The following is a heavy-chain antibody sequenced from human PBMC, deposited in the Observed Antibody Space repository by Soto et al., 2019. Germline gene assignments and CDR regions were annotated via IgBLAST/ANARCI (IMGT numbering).Heavy chain of an antibody. J-gene: IGHJ4*02. CDR1: GFTFSSYA. D-gene: IGHD5-12*01. CDR2: ISGSGGST. CDR3: AKDLVWSSGYDFDY. Sequence: PGGSLRLSCAASGFTFSSYAMSWVRQAPGKGLEWVQAISGSGGSTYYADSVKGRFTISRDNSKNTLYLQMNSLRAEDTAVYYCAKDLVWSSGYDFDYWGQGTLVTVSS. V-gene: IGHV3-23*01.